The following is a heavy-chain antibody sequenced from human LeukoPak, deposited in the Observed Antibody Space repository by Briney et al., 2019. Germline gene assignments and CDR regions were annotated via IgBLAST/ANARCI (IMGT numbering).Heavy chain of an antibody. V-gene: IGHV1-2*02. CDR3: ARTPPFDYSSSWVLFDY. CDR1: GYTFTGYY. CDR2: INPNSGGT. Sequence: GASVKVSCKASGYTFTGYYMHWVRQAPGQGLEWMGWINPNSGGTNYAQKFQGRVTMTRDTSISTAYMELSRLRSDDTAVYYCARTPPFDYSSSWVLFDYWGQGTLVTVSS. D-gene: IGHD6-13*01. J-gene: IGHJ4*02.